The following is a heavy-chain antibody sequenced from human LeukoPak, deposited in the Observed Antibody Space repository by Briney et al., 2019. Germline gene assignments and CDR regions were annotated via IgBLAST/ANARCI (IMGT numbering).Heavy chain of an antibody. J-gene: IGHJ6*02. Sequence: SETLSLTCTVSGGSISSSSYYWGWIRQPPGKGLEWIGSIYYSGSTYYNPSLKSRVTISVDTSKNQFPLKLSSVTAADTAVYYCARIAAAGTGVVYYYYGMDVWGQGTTVTVSS. CDR2: IYYSGST. V-gene: IGHV4-39*01. CDR1: GGSISSSSYY. CDR3: ARIAAAGTGVVYYYYGMDV. D-gene: IGHD6-13*01.